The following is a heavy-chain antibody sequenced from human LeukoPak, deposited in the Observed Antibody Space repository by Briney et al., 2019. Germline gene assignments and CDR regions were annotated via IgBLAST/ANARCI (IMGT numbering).Heavy chain of an antibody. Sequence: SETLSLTCTVSGGSISSSSDFWGWIRQPPGKGLEWIGSIYYSGRTYNNPSLKSRVTISVDTSKNQFSLKLSSVTAADTAVYYCASKRGKGTFNLAYWGEGTLV. CDR2: IYYSGRT. CDR3: ASKRGKGTFNLAY. J-gene: IGHJ4*02. V-gene: IGHV4-39*01. CDR1: GGSISSSSDF. D-gene: IGHD1-14*01.